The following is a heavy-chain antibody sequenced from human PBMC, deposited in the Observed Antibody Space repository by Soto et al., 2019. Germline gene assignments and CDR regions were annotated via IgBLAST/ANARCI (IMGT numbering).Heavy chain of an antibody. Sequence: GASVKVSCKASGYTFTSYYMSWVRQAPGQGLEWMGIIYPSGGSTTYAQKFQGRVTMTRDTSTSTVYMELSSLRSEDTAVYYCARVASDGTHSYYFDYWGQGTLVTVSS. J-gene: IGHJ4*02. V-gene: IGHV1-46*01. D-gene: IGHD1-26*01. CDR3: ARVASDGTHSYYFDY. CDR1: GYTFTSYY. CDR2: IYPSGGST.